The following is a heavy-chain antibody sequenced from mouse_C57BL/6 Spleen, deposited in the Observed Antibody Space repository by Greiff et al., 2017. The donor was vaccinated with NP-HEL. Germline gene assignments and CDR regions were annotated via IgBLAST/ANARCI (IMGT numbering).Heavy chain of an antibody. J-gene: IGHJ3*01. D-gene: IGHD2-4*01. V-gene: IGHV1-19*01. Sequence: VQLQQSGPVLVKPGASVKMSCKASGYTFTDYYMNWVKQSHGKSLEWIGVINPYNGGTSYNQKFKGKATLTVDKSSSTAYMELNSLTFEDSAVYYCARDGDYDWFAYWGQGTLVTVSA. CDR1: GYTFTDYY. CDR2: INPYNGGT. CDR3: ARDGDYDWFAY.